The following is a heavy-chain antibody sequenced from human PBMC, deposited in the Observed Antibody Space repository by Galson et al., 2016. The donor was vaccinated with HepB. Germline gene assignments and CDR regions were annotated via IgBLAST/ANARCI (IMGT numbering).Heavy chain of an antibody. CDR3: AKGLQYYSYALDV. CDR2: IRSKARSHTT. V-gene: IGHV3-72*01. J-gene: IGHJ6*02. Sequence: SLRLSCAASGFTFNNYGMSWVRQAPGKGLEWVGRIRSKARSHTTEYATSVKGRFTISRDNSKNTLDLQMNSLRAEDTAIYYCAKGLQYYSYALDVWGQGTTVTVSS. CDR1: GFTFNNYG.